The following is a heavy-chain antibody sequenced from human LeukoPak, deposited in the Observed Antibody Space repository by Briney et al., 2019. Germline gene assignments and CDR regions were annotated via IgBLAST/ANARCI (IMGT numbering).Heavy chain of an antibody. CDR1: GSTFSSYG. Sequence: PGGSLRLSCAASGSTFSSYGMHWVRQAPGKGLEWVAVISYDGSNKYYADSVKGRFTISRDNSKNTLYLQMNSLRAEDTAVYYCAKEVEGYFDYWGQGTLVTVSS. J-gene: IGHJ4*02. CDR3: AKEVEGYFDY. CDR2: ISYDGSNK. V-gene: IGHV3-30*18.